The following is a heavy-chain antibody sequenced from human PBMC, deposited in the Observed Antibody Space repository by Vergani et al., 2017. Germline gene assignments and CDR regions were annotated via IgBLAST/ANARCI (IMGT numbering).Heavy chain of an antibody. J-gene: IGHJ3*01. V-gene: IGHV3-48*01. Sequence: QLVESGGGWVQPGGSLRLSCVVSGFDFSSYIMNWVHQAPGKGLEGVSVVSTGTKSQSYAESVKGRFTISRDSAKNSLYLQMDSLRAEDTAVYYCAREYSSTSGRAFDFWGQGTKVTVSS. CDR3: AREYSSTSGRAFDF. CDR1: GFDFSSYI. D-gene: IGHD2-2*01. CDR2: VSTGTKSQ.